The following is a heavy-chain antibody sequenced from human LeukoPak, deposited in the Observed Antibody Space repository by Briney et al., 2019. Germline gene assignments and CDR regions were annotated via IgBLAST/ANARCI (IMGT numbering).Heavy chain of an antibody. CDR3: VRVTHSSYSYGYGHGDY. CDR2: IWYDGSNK. CDR1: GFTFSSYG. J-gene: IGHJ4*02. V-gene: IGHV3-33*01. Sequence: GGSLRLSCAASGFTFSSYGMHWVRQAPGKGLEWVAVIWYDGSNKYYADSVKGRFTTSRDNSKNTLYLQMNSLRAEDTAVYYCVRVTHSSYSYGYGHGDYWGQGTLVTVSS. D-gene: IGHD5-18*01.